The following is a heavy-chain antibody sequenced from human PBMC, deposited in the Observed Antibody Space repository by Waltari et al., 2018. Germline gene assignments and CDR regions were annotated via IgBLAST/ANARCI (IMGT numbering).Heavy chain of an antibody. Sequence: QVQLVESGGGVVQPGKSLRLSCAASGFTFRNYAMHWVRQAPGKGLEWVTVISSDGTYKSDADPVKGRFTISRDNSKNTLFLQMNSRTTEDSALYYCASVAAADFDYWGQGTLVTVSS. J-gene: IGHJ4*02. CDR2: ISSDGTYK. CDR3: ASVAAADFDY. V-gene: IGHV3-30-3*01. CDR1: GFTFRNYA. D-gene: IGHD6-13*01.